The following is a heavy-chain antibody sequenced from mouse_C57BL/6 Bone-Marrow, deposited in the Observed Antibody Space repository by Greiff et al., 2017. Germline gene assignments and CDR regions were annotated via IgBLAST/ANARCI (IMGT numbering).Heavy chain of an antibody. V-gene: IGHV1-26*01. J-gene: IGHJ4*01. CDR1: GYTFTDYY. Sequence: EVKLQESGPELVKPGASVKISCKASGYTFTDYYMNWVKQSHGKSLEWIGDINPNNGGTSYNQKFKGKATLTVDKSSSTAYMELRSLTSEDSAVYYCARDYYDPPYAMDYWGQGTSVTVSS. D-gene: IGHD2-4*01. CDR3: ARDYYDPPYAMDY. CDR2: INPNNGGT.